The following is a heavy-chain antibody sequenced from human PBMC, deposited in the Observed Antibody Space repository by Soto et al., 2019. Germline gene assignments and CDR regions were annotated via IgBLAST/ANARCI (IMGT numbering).Heavy chain of an antibody. Sequence: TSETLSLTCTVSGGSISSYYWSWIRQPAGKGLEWIGRIYTSGSTNYNPSLKSRVTMSVDTSKNQFSLKLSSVTAADTAVYYCARDVVVAAHNWFDPWGQGTLVTVSS. CDR3: ARDVVVAAHNWFDP. D-gene: IGHD2-15*01. V-gene: IGHV4-4*07. CDR2: IYTSGST. J-gene: IGHJ5*02. CDR1: GGSISSYY.